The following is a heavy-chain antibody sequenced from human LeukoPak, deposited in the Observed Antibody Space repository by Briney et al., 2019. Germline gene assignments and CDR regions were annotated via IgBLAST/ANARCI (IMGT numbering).Heavy chain of an antibody. CDR2: IYHSGST. CDR1: GGSISSGNYY. CDR3: ARHVPPRVAFDI. J-gene: IGHJ3*02. Sequence: SETLSLTCTVSGGSISSGNYYWSWIRQHPGKGLEWIGDIYHSGSTSYNPSLKSRVSISVDTSKNQFSLKLSSVTAADTAVYYCARHVPPRVAFDIWGQGTMVTVSS. V-gene: IGHV4-31*03.